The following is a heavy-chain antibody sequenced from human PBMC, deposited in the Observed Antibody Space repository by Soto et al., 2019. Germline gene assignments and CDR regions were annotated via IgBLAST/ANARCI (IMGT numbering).Heavy chain of an antibody. J-gene: IGHJ6*02. CDR2: INHSGST. V-gene: IGHV4-34*01. CDR3: ARGESSSWYSHYYYGMDV. Sequence: SETLSLTCAVYGGSFSCYYWSWIRQPPGKGLEWIGEINHSGSTNYNPSLKSRVTISVDTSKNQFSLKLSSVTAADTAVYYCARGESSSWYSHYYYGMDVWGQGTTVTVSS. D-gene: IGHD6-13*01. CDR1: GGSFSCYY.